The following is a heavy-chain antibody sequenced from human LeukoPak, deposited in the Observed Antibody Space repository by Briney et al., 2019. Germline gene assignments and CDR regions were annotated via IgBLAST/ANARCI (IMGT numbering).Heavy chain of an antibody. CDR1: GGSISSYY. J-gene: IGHJ4*02. D-gene: IGHD3-22*01. CDR2: IYTSGST. CDR3: ARRPAYYSDSSGYVSYYFDY. V-gene: IGHV4-4*07. Sequence: PSETLSLTCTVSGGSISSYYWSWIRQPAGKGLEWIGRIYTSGSTNYNPSLKSRVTMSVDTSKNQFSLKLSSVTAADTAVYYCARRPAYYSDSSGYVSYYFDYWGQGTLVTVSS.